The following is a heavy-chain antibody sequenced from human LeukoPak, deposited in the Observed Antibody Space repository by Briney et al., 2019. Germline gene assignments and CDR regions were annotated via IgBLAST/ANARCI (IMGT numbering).Heavy chain of an antibody. CDR3: ARWDAEVGANDY. Sequence: SVTVSCKASGGTFSSYAISWVRQAPGQGLEWMGRIIPILGIANYAQKFQGRVTITADKSTSTAYMELSSLRSEDTAVYYCARWDAEVGANDYWGQGTLVTVSS. J-gene: IGHJ4*02. V-gene: IGHV1-69*04. CDR2: IIPILGIA. CDR1: GGTFSSYA. D-gene: IGHD1-26*01.